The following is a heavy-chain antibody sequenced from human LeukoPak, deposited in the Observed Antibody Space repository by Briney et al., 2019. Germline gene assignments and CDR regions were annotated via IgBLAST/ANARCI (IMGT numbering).Heavy chain of an antibody. D-gene: IGHD1-20*01. CDR3: ARDNNWAFDY. V-gene: IGHV3-48*02. CDR1: GFTFSSYS. CDR2: IRSSSTI. Sequence: PGGSLRLSCAASGFTFSSYSMNWVRQAPGKGLEWVSYIRSSSTIYYAESVKGRFTISRDNAKNSLYLQMDSLRDEDTAVYYCARDNNWAFDYWGQGTLVTVSS. J-gene: IGHJ4*02.